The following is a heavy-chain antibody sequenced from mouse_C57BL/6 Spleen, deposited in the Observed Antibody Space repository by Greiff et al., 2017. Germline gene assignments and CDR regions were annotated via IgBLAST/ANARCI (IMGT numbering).Heavy chain of an antibody. CDR3: ARSSNYYGSSHWYFDV. CDR2: INPGSGGT. J-gene: IGHJ1*03. D-gene: IGHD1-1*01. V-gene: IGHV1-54*01. Sequence: QVQLQQSGAELVRPGTSVKVSCKASGYAFTNYLIEWVKQRPGQGLEWIGVINPGSGGTNYNEKFKGKATLTADESSSTAYMQLSSLTSEDSAVYFCARSSNYYGSSHWYFDVWGTGTTVTVSS. CDR1: GYAFTNYL.